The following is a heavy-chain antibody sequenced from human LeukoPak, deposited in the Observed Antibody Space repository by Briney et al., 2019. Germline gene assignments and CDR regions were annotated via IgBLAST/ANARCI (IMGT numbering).Heavy chain of an antibody. Sequence: SETLSLTCTVSGGSISSYYWSWIRQSPGKGLEWIGYIYYSGSTNYNPSLKSRVTISVDTSKNQFSLKLSSVTAADTAVYYCASHSSSWYKPYYYYGMDVWGQGTTVTVSS. V-gene: IGHV4-59*01. CDR2: IYYSGST. CDR3: ASHSSSWYKPYYYYGMDV. D-gene: IGHD6-13*01. CDR1: GGSISSYY. J-gene: IGHJ6*02.